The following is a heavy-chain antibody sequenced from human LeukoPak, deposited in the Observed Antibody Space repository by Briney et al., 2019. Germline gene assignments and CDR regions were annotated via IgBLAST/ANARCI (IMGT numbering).Heavy chain of an antibody. CDR3: ARRRCSSTSRYAYRVVVNWFDP. J-gene: IGHJ5*02. Sequence: PSETLSLTCAVYGGSFSGYYWSWIRQPPGKGLEWIGEINHSGSTNYNPSLKSRVTISVDTSKNQFSLKLSSVTAADTAVYYCARRRCSSTSRYAYRVVVNWFDPWGQGTLVTVSS. V-gene: IGHV4-34*01. CDR2: INHSGST. D-gene: IGHD2-2*01. CDR1: GGSFSGYY.